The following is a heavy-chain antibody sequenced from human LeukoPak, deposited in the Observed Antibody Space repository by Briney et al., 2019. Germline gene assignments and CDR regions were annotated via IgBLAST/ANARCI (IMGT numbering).Heavy chain of an antibody. CDR2: IYYSRST. J-gene: IGHJ6*03. CDR3: ARDLDTTAYMDV. V-gene: IGHV4-31*03. Sequence: SQTLSLTCTVSGGSISSGGYYWSWIRQHPGKGLEWIGYIYYSRSTYYNPSLKTRATISVDTSKNQFSLKLSSVTAADTAVYYCARDLDTTAYMDVWGKGTTVTVSS. D-gene: IGHD1-14*01. CDR1: GGSISSGGYY.